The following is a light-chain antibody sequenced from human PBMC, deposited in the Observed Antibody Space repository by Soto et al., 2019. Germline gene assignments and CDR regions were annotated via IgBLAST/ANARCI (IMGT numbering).Light chain of an antibody. V-gene: IGLV7-43*01. Sequence: QAVVTQEPSLTVSPGGTVTLTCASSTGAVTSDHFPNWYQQKPGQAPRALIYRTTNKHPWTPARFSAALLGGKAALTLSGVQPEDEAEYYCLLCVGGVHIFGGGTKLTVL. CDR2: RTT. J-gene: IGLJ2*01. CDR3: LLCVGGVHI. CDR1: TGAVTSDHF.